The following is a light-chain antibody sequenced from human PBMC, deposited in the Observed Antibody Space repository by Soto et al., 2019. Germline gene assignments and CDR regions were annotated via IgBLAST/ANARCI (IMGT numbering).Light chain of an antibody. Sequence: SVLTQPPSASGTPGQRVTISCSGSSSNIGSNTVNWYQQPPGTAPKFLIYSNNQRPSGVPDRFSGSKSGTSASLAISGLQSEDEADYYCAAWDDSLNGLYVFGTGTKVTVL. CDR3: AAWDDSLNGLYV. CDR2: SNN. CDR1: SSNIGSNT. V-gene: IGLV1-44*01. J-gene: IGLJ1*01.